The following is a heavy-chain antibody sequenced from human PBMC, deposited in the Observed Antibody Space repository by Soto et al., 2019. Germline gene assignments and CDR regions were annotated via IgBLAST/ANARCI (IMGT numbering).Heavy chain of an antibody. D-gene: IGHD6-19*01. Sequence: TGGSLRLSCAASGFTFRSYSMNWVRQAPGKGLEWVSSISDTSSSKYYADSIKGRFTISRDNAKNSLFLQMNSLRAEDTAVYFCARERGSWYYFDFWGQGTLVTVSS. CDR1: GFTFRSYS. J-gene: IGHJ4*02. CDR3: ARERGSWYYFDF. V-gene: IGHV3-21*01. CDR2: ISDTSSSK.